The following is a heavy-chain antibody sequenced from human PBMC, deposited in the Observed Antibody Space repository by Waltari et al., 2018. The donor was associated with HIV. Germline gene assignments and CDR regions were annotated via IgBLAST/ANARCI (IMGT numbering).Heavy chain of an antibody. CDR3: TTLIVADFDY. D-gene: IGHD3-22*01. V-gene: IGHV3-15*01. J-gene: IGHJ4*02. CDR2: NKRKTDGGTV. Sequence: EVQLVESGGGLVKPGGSLRLSCAASGFTFSNAWMSWVRQAPGKGLEWVGRNKRKTDGGTVDYAAPVKGRFTISRDDSKNTLYLQMNSLKTEDTAVYYCTTLIVADFDYWGQGTLVTVSA. CDR1: GFTFSNAW.